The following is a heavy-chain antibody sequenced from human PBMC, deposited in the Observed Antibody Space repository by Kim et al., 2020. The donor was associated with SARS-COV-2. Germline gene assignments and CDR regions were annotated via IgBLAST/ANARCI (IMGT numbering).Heavy chain of an antibody. CDR1: GYTFTGYY. J-gene: IGHJ5*02. CDR2: INPNSGGT. V-gene: IGHV1-2*06. Sequence: ASVKVSCKASGYTFTGYYMHWVRQAPGQGLEWMGRINPNSGGTNYAQKFQGRVTMTRDTSISTAYMELSRLRSDDTAVYYCARGPPTRGFVDTVYTVYNWFDPWGQGTLVTVSS. D-gene: IGHD5-18*01. CDR3: ARGPPTRGFVDTVYTVYNWFDP.